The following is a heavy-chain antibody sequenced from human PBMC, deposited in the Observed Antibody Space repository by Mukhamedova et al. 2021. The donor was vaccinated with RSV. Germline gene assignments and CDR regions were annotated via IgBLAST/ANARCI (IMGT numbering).Heavy chain of an antibody. D-gene: IGHD2-2*03. J-gene: IGHJ3*02. CDR1: YS. V-gene: IGHV3-21*03. Sequence: YSMNWVRQAPGKGLEWVSSISSSSSYIYYADSVKGRFTISRDNAKNSLYLQMNSLRAEDTAVYYCAREVEIVVVPAANHDAFDIW. CDR3: AREVEIVVVPAANHDAFDI. CDR2: ISSSSSYI.